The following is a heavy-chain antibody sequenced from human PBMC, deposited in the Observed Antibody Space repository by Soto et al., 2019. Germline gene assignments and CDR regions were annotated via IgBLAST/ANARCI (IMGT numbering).Heavy chain of an antibody. Sequence: LPETLSLTCTVSGGSISSYYWSWIRQPPGKGLEWIGYIYYSGSTNYNPSLKSRVTISVDTSKNQFSLKLSSVTAADTAVYYCARTTSDSSSFDPWGQGTLVTVSS. J-gene: IGHJ5*02. CDR3: ARTTSDSSSFDP. V-gene: IGHV4-59*08. CDR2: IYYSGST. CDR1: GGSISSYY. D-gene: IGHD6-6*01.